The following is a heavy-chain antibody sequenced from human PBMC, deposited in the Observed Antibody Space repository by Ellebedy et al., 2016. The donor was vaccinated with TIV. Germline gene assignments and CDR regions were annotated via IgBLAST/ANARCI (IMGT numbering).Heavy chain of an antibody. CDR2: IWSDGTTK. D-gene: IGHD4-23*01. Sequence: GGSLRLXXAASGFTFSRYGMHWVRQAPGKGLERVAVIWSDGTTKYYSDSVKGRFTISRDNSKNTLYLQMNSLRAEDTAEYYCAREIIYGGYYFDYWGQGTLVTVSS. CDR1: GFTFSRYG. CDR3: AREIIYGGYYFDY. J-gene: IGHJ4*02. V-gene: IGHV3-33*01.